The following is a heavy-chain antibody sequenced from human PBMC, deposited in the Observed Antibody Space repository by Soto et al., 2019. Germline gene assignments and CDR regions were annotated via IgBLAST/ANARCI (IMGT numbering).Heavy chain of an antibody. Sequence: APMKCFCKASGYMFFTYGINWVRQALGQGLEWMGWISAYNGNTKYAQNLQGRVTMTTDASTSTAYMEMRSLRSDDTAVYYCARDLDGSGSYYTDYWGPGTLVTVSS. CDR2: ISAYNGNT. CDR1: GYMFFTYG. CDR3: ARDLDGSGSYYTDY. V-gene: IGHV1-18*01. D-gene: IGHD3-10*01. J-gene: IGHJ4*02.